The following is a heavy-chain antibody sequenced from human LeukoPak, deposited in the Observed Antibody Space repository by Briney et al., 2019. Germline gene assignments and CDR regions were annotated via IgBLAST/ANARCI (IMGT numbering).Heavy chain of an antibody. CDR1: GFTFRSYA. CDR2: IHPAGDTT. Sequence: TGGSLTLSCSASGFTFRSYAMHWVRQAPGQGLEYVSTIHPAGDTTFYADSVKGRFTVSRDNSKNTLYLQMSSLRVEDTAVYYCVKDLSGSYTFEYWGQGTLDPVSS. J-gene: IGHJ4*02. V-gene: IGHV3-64D*06. CDR3: VKDLSGSYTFEY. D-gene: IGHD1-26*01.